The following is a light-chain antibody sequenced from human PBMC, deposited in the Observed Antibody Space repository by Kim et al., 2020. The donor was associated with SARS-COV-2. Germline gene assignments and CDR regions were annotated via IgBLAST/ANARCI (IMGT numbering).Light chain of an antibody. CDR2: AAS. CDR3: QKYNSSPLT. J-gene: IGKJ4*01. Sequence: DIQMTQSPSSLSASVGDRVTITCRASQGIVNYLAWYQQKPGKVPKLLIYAASTLQSGVPSRFSGSGSGTDFTLTISSLQPEDVATYYCQKYNSSPLTFGGVTKVDIK. CDR1: QGIVNY. V-gene: IGKV1-27*01.